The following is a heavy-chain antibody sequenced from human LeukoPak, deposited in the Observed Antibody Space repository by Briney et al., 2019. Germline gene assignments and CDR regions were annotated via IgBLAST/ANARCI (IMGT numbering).Heavy chain of an antibody. J-gene: IGHJ3*02. CDR1: GFTFDDYN. CDR3: AKDRGIAAAGGAFDI. V-gene: IGHV3-43*01. Sequence: GGSLRLSCGASGFTFDDYNMHWVRQAPGKGLEWVSLITWDGISTYYADSVKGRFTISRDNSKNTLYLQMNSLRAEDTAVYYCAKDRGIAAAGGAFDIWGQGTMVTVSS. CDR2: ITWDGIST. D-gene: IGHD6-13*01.